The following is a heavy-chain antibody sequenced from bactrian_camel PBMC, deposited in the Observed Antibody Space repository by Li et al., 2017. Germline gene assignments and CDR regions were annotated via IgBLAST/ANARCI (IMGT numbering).Heavy chain of an antibody. J-gene: IGHJ6*01. Sequence: VQLVESGGGLVQPGGSLRLSCAASGFTFSPLYMSWVRQGPGKGLEWVSTIDNGGTTYYTNSVKGRFTISRDNAKNTLYLQMNSLKPEDTAMYYCRVDYKYGGRWYGCRSDSGSGYWGQGTQVTVS. CDR3: RVDYKYGGRWYGCRSDSGSGY. CDR1: GFTFSPLY. D-gene: IGHD6*01. CDR2: IDNGGTT. V-gene: IGHV3S13*01.